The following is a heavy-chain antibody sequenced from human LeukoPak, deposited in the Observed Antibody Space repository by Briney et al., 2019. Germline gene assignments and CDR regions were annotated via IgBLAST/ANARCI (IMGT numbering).Heavy chain of an antibody. CDR1: GYSFTSCG. D-gene: IGHD6-13*01. CDR2: SYPGDSDT. CDR3: ARPHRGSSWPHFDY. Sequence: GESLKISCKGSGYSFTSCGIGGRRPPPGKGVGGAGISYPGDSDTRYSPSFRGQVTISADKSINTAYLQWSSLKAPDTAMYYCARPHRGSSWPHFDYWGQGTLVTVSS. J-gene: IGHJ4*02. V-gene: IGHV5-51*01.